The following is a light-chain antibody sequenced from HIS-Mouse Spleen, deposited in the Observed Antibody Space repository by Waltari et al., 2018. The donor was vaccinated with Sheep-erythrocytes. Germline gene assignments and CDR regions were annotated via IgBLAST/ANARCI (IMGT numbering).Light chain of an antibody. J-gene: IGLJ3*02. CDR3: YSTDSSGNHRV. CDR2: EDS. Sequence: SYELTHPPSVSVSPGQPARITCSGDALPKKYAYWYQKKSGQAPVLVIYEDSKRPSGIPERFSGSSSGTMATLTISGAQVEDEADYYCYSTDSSGNHRVFGGGTKLTVL. V-gene: IGLV3-10*01. CDR1: ALPKKY.